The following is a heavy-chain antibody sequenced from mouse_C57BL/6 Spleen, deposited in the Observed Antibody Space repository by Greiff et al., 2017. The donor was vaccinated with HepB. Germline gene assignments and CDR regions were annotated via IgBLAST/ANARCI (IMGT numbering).Heavy chain of an antibody. CDR2: IDPSDSET. D-gene: IGHD1-2*01. Sequence: QVQLQQPGAELVRPGSSVKLSCKASGYTFTSYWMHWVKQRPIQGLEWIGNIDPSDSETHYNQKFKDKATLTVDKSSSTAYMQLSSLTSEDSAVYYCARAHYYGSFDYWGQGTTLTVSS. CDR1: GYTFTSYW. V-gene: IGHV1-52*01. CDR3: ARAHYYGSFDY. J-gene: IGHJ2*01.